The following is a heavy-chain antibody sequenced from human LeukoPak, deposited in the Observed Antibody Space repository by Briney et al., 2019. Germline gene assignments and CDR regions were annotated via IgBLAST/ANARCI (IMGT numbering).Heavy chain of an antibody. D-gene: IGHD3/OR15-3a*01. CDR2: ISGSGGST. CDR1: GFTFSNAW. V-gene: IGHV3-23*01. Sequence: HPGGSLRLSCAASGFTFSNAWMSWVRQAPGKGLEWVSAISGSGGSTYYADSVKGRFTISRDNSKNTLYLQMNSLRAEDTAVYYCLKVRWTGFTLDYWGQGTLVTVSS. CDR3: LKVRWTGFTLDY. J-gene: IGHJ4*02.